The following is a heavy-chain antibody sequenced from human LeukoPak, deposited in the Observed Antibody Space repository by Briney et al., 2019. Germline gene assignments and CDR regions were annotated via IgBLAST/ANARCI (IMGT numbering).Heavy chain of an antibody. Sequence: SQTLSLTCTVSGGSISSVDFYWSWIRQPPGKGLEWIGYIYYSGNTYFNPSLKSRVNISVDTSKNQFSLRLSSVTAADTAVYYCARVGCSSTSCYDNWFDPWGQGTLVTVSS. D-gene: IGHD2-2*01. CDR3: ARVGCSSTSCYDNWFDP. CDR1: GGSISSVDFY. V-gene: IGHV4-30-4*08. J-gene: IGHJ5*02. CDR2: IYYSGNT.